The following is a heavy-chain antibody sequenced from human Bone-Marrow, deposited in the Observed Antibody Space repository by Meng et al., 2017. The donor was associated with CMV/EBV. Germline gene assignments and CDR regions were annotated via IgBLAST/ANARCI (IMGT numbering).Heavy chain of an antibody. V-gene: IGHV3-30*04. CDR3: ARGGSTIVGGGLDV. D-gene: IGHD3-3*01. J-gene: IGHJ6*02. Sequence: GESLKISCAASGFTFSIFAMHWVRQAPGKGLEWMAVISNDGSDEYYGDSVKGRFTASRDNSKNTLFLQMNSLRAEDTAVYYCARGGSTIVGGGLDVWGQGTTVTVSS. CDR1: GFTFSIFA. CDR2: ISNDGSDE.